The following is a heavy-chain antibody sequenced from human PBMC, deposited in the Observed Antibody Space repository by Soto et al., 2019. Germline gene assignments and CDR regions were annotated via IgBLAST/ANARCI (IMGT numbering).Heavy chain of an antibody. D-gene: IGHD3-10*01. CDR3: GTLQESGSGRFFKVPPRHKNWFDP. V-gene: IGHV1-24*01. Sequence: GASVKVSCKVSGYTLTELSMHWVRQAPGKGLEWMGGFDPEDGETIYAQKFQGRVTMTEDTSTDTAYMELSSLRSEDTAVYYCGTLQESGSGRFFKVPPRHKNWFDPWGQGTLVTVSS. CDR2: FDPEDGET. J-gene: IGHJ5*02. CDR1: GYTLTELS.